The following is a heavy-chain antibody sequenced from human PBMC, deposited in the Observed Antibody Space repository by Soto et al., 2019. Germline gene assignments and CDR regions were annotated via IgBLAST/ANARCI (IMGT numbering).Heavy chain of an antibody. D-gene: IGHD3-22*01. CDR2: VNNDGSDT. CDR1: GFTFINYW. Sequence: PGGSLRLSCAASGFTFINYWMHWVRQAPGKGLVWVSRVNNDGSDTIYADSVKGRFTVSRDNAKNTLFLQMNSLRVDDTAMYYCARGYFDHAFDIWGPGTMVTVSS. V-gene: IGHV3-74*01. J-gene: IGHJ3*02. CDR3: ARGYFDHAFDI.